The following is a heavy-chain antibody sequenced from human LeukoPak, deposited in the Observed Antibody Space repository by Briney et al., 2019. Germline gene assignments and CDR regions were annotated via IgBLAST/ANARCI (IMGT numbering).Heavy chain of an antibody. D-gene: IGHD1-26*01. CDR3: ARVIGWDEPFDL. V-gene: IGHV3-74*01. CDR2: INTDGSST. Sequence: GGSLRLSCSASGFTLSNYWIHWVRQAPGKGLVRVSRINTDGSSTNYADSVRGRFTVSRDNAKNTLYLQMNSLRVEDTAVYYCARVIGWDEPFDLWGHGTLVTVSS. J-gene: IGHJ3*01. CDR1: GFTLSNYW.